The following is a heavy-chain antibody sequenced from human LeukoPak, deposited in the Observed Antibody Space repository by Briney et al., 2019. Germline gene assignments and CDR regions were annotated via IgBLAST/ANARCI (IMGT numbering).Heavy chain of an antibody. CDR3: ARLGYSSSWIDY. D-gene: IGHD6-13*01. V-gene: IGHV4-38-2*02. CDR2: IYHSGST. J-gene: IGHJ4*02. Sequence: NPSETLSLTRTVSGYSISSGYYWGWIRQPPGKGLEWIGSIYHSGSTYYNPSLKSRVTISVDTSKNQFSLKLSSVTAADTAVYYCARLGYSSSWIDYWGQGTLVTVSS. CDR1: GYSISSGYY.